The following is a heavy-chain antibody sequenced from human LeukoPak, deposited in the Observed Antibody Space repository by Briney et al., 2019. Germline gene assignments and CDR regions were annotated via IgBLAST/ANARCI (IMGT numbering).Heavy chain of an antibody. CDR2: ISAYNGNT. V-gene: IGHV1-18*01. CDR3: ARDPRPDYYGSGSYYQTDY. Sequence: ASVKVSCKASGYTFTNYGISWVRQAPGQGLEWMGWISAYNGNTNYAQKLQGRVTMTTDTSTSTAYMELRSLRSDDTAVYYCARDPRPDYYGSGSYYQTDYWGQGTLVTVSS. D-gene: IGHD3-10*01. J-gene: IGHJ4*02. CDR1: GYTFTNYG.